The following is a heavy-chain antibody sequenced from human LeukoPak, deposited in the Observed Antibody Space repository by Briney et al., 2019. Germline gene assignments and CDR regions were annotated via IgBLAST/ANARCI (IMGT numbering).Heavy chain of an antibody. J-gene: IGHJ5*02. CDR2: IKKDGSEK. CDR3: AKGQLGIQSSKWFDP. V-gene: IGHV3-7*01. D-gene: IGHD7-27*01. CDR1: GFTFSSHW. Sequence: GGSLRLSCAASGFTFSSHWMSWVRQAPGKGLEWVANIKKDGSEKYYVDSVKGRFTISRDNAKTSLYLHMNSLRAEDTAVYYCAKGQLGIQSSKWFDPWGQGTLVTVSS.